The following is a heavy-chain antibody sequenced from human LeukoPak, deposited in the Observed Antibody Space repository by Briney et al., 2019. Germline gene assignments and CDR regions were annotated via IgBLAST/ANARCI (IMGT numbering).Heavy chain of an antibody. CDR1: GFIISANF. J-gene: IGHJ5*02. CDR2: INSDGSSR. D-gene: IGHD6-19*01. V-gene: IGHV3-74*01. Sequence: GGSLRLSCAASGFIISANFMSWVRQVPGKGLVWVSRINSDGSSRSYVDSVMGRFTISRDNAKNTLYLQLDSLRAEDTAVYYCARGLAVAGSSWFDPWGQGTLVSVSS. CDR3: ARGLAVAGSSWFDP.